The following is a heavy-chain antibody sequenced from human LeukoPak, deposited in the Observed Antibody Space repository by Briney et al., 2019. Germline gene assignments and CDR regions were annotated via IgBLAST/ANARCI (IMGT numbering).Heavy chain of an antibody. CDR1: GYTFNSYG. V-gene: IGHV7-4-1*02. D-gene: IGHD6-25*01. J-gene: IGHJ4*02. Sequence: GASVKVSCKASGYTFNSYGISWVRQAPGQGLEWMGWINTDTGNPTYAQGFTGRFVFSLDTSVSTAYLQISSLKAEDTAMYYCARDRGSGGYWGQGTLVTVSS. CDR2: INTDTGNP. CDR3: ARDRGSGGY.